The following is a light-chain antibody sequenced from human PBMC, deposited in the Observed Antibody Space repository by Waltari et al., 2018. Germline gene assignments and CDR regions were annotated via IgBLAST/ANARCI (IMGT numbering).Light chain of an antibody. J-gene: IGKJ1*01. V-gene: IGKV3-15*01. CDR3: QQYSNWPPT. CDR1: ESVSTK. CDR2: GAS. Sequence: ETAMTQSPATLSASPGAGATLSCRASESVSTKLAWYQRKSGQAPRLLIYGASTRATGIPARFSGTGSGTEFTLTVSSLQSEDFALYYCQQYSNWPPTFGQGTKVDIK.